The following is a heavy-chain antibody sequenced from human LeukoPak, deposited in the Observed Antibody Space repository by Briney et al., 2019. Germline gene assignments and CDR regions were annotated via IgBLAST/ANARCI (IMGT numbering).Heavy chain of an antibody. D-gene: IGHD3-3*01. J-gene: IGHJ2*01. CDR2: INHSGST. Sequence: SETLSLTCAVYGGSFSGYYWSWIRQPPGKGLEWIGEINHSGSTNYNPPLKSRVTISLDKSKNQFSLKLSSVTAADTAVYYCARGPYYDFWSGYYPYFDLWGRGTLVTVSS. CDR1: GGSFSGYY. V-gene: IGHV4-34*01. CDR3: ARGPYYDFWSGYYPYFDL.